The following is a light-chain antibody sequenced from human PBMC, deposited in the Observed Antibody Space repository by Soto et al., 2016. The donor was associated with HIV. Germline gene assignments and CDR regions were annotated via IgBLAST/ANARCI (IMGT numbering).Light chain of an antibody. CDR2: KAS. Sequence: DIQMTQSPSTLSASVGDRVTITCRASQSISSWLAWYQQKPGKAPRLLIYKASSLETGVPSRFSGSGSGTEFTLTISSLQPDDFATYYCQQYNSYPLTFGGGTKVEIK. CDR3: QQYNSYPLT. J-gene: IGKJ4*01. CDR1: QSISSW. V-gene: IGKV1-5*03.